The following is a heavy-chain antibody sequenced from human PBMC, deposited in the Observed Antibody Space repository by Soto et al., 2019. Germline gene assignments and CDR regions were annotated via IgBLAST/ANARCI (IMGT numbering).Heavy chain of an antibody. CDR1: GYTFTSYA. Sequence: GASVKVSCKASGYTFTSYAMHWVRQAPGQRLEWMGWINAGNGNTKYSQKFQGRVTITRDTSASTAYMELSSLRSEDTAVYYCARSDGVLRFLERLLYFDYWGQGTLVTVSS. J-gene: IGHJ4*02. D-gene: IGHD3-3*01. CDR3: ARSDGVLRFLERLLYFDY. V-gene: IGHV1-3*01. CDR2: INAGNGNT.